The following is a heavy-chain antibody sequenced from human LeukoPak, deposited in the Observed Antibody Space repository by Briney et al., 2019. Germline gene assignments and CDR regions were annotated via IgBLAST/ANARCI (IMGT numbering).Heavy chain of an antibody. Sequence: PSGTLSLTCAVYDGSFSGYYWSWIRQPPGKGLEWIGYIYYSGGTNYNPSLKSRVTISVDTSKNQFSLKLSSVTAADTAVYYCARVGGSNYYYYGMDVWGQGTTVTVSS. J-gene: IGHJ6*02. CDR3: ARVGGSNYYYYGMDV. V-gene: IGHV4-59*01. CDR1: DGSFSGYY. D-gene: IGHD3-10*01. CDR2: IYYSGGT.